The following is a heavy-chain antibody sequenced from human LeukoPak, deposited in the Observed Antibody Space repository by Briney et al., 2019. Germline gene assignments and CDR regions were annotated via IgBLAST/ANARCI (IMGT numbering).Heavy chain of an antibody. CDR3: ARDHYYDGSNYYQDNWFDP. J-gene: IGHJ5*02. CDR2: ISSSGSIK. D-gene: IGHD3-22*01. CDR1: GDAFSHYG. V-gene: IGHV3-48*03. Sequence: PGGSLRLSCAASGDAFSHYGMNWVRQAPGKGLEWISYISSSGSIKYYEDSVKGRFTISRDNANNSLYLQMNSLRAEDTAVYYCARDHYYDGSNYYQDNWFDPWGQGTLVTVSS.